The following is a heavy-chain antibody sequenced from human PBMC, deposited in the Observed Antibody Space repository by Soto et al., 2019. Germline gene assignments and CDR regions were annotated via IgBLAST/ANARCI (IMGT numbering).Heavy chain of an antibody. CDR1: RYSYSVYH. CDR3: ARGHSTDCSNGVCSFFYNHEMDV. V-gene: IGHV1-2*04. CDR2: INPKSGGT. Sequence: GAPVEVCCKEPRYSYSVYHIHWLRQAHGQGLEWLGRINPKSGGTSTAQKFQGWVTMTRDRSISTVYMELTRLRSDDTAVYFCARGHSTDCSNGVCSFFYNHEMDVWGQGTTVTVSS. J-gene: IGHJ6*02. D-gene: IGHD2-8*01.